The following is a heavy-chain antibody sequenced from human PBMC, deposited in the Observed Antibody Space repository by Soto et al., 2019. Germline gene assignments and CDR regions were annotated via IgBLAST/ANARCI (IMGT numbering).Heavy chain of an antibody. Sequence: TVGSLRLSCAASGFTFNNYAMSWVRQAPGKGLEWVSGISGSGGTTFYADSVKGRFTISRDNSKDTLYLHMSSLRADDTALYYCAKDLGATYQNFESWGQGTLVNVSS. CDR1: GFTFNNYA. D-gene: IGHD3-16*01. V-gene: IGHV3-23*01. J-gene: IGHJ4*02. CDR3: AKDLGATYQNFES. CDR2: ISGSGGTT.